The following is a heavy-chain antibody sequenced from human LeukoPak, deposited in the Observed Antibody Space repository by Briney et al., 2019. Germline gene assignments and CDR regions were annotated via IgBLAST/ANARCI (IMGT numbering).Heavy chain of an antibody. CDR2: IIPIFGTA. Sequence: SVKVSCKASGGTFSSYAISWVRQAPGQGLEWMGGIIPIFGTANYAQKFQGRVTITADKSTSTAYMELSSLRSEDTAVYYCAGDVQWLVLGDAFDIWGQGTMVTVSS. V-gene: IGHV1-69*06. D-gene: IGHD6-19*01. CDR3: AGDVQWLVLGDAFDI. J-gene: IGHJ3*02. CDR1: GGTFSSYA.